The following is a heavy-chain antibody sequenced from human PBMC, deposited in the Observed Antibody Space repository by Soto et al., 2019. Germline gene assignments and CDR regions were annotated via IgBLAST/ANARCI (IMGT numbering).Heavy chain of an antibody. Sequence: HPGGSLRLSCTASGFSFSSYAMYWFRQPPGKGLEWVAVISHDGINKHYADSVKGRVTVSRDNSKNTLYLQMNRLRVDDTAVYYCAAWSRSHWFDYWGQGTLVTVSS. CDR1: GFSFSSYA. D-gene: IGHD1-1*01. CDR3: AAWSRSHWFDY. J-gene: IGHJ4*02. V-gene: IGHV3-30-3*01. CDR2: ISHDGINK.